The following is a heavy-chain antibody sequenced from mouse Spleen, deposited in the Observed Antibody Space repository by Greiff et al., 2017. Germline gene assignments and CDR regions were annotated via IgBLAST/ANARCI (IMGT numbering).Heavy chain of an antibody. Sequence: EVQRVESGGDLVKPGGSLKLSCAASGFTFSSYGMSWVRQTPDKRLEWVATISSGGSYTYYPDSVKGRFTISRDNAKNTLYLQMSSLKSEDTAMYYCARLGSSSQGFDVWGAGTTVTVSS. J-gene: IGHJ1*01. CDR1: GFTFSSYG. CDR3: ARLGSSSQGFDV. V-gene: IGHV5-6*01. CDR2: ISSGGSYT. D-gene: IGHD1-1*01.